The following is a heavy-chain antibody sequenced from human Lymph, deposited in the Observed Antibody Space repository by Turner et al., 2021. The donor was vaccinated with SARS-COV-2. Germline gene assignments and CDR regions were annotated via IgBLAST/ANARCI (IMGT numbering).Heavy chain of an antibody. Sequence: QVQLVESGGGVVQPGRSLRLSCSASGFTFSTYAKYGVRQAPGKGLEWVAVISYDGSNKYYADSVKGRFTISRDNSKITLYLQMHSLRAEDTAVYYCARYASGGYFYYGMDVWGQGTTVTVSS. CDR1: GFTFSTYA. D-gene: IGHD3-10*01. J-gene: IGHJ6*02. CDR2: ISYDGSNK. V-gene: IGHV3-30*04. CDR3: ARYASGGYFYYGMDV.